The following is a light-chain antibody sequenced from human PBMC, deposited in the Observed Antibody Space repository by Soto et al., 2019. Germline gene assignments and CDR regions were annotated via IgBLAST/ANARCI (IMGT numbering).Light chain of an antibody. J-gene: IGKJ1*01. Sequence: EIVMTQSPATLSVSPGERATLSCRASQSVSSNLAWYQQRPGQAPRLLIYGASTRATGIPARFSGSGSGTEFTLTISSLQSEDFAVYYCQQYDTWLAWTLGQGTKVDTK. CDR3: QQYDTWLAWT. V-gene: IGKV3-15*01. CDR1: QSVSSN. CDR2: GAS.